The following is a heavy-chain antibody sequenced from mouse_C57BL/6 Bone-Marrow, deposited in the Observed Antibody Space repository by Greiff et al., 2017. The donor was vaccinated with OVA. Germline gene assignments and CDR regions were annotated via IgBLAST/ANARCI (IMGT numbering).Heavy chain of an antibody. J-gene: IGHJ4*01. V-gene: IGHV2-5*01. CDR1: GFSLTSYG. CDR2: IWRGGST. CDR3: AKNSGNYDYAMDY. D-gene: IGHD2-1*01. Sequence: QVQLQQSGPGLVQPSQSLSITCTVSGFSLTSYGVHWVRQSPGKGLEWLGVIWRGGSTDYNAAFMSRLSITKDNSKSQVFFKMNSLQADDTAIYYCAKNSGNYDYAMDYWGQGTSVTVSS.